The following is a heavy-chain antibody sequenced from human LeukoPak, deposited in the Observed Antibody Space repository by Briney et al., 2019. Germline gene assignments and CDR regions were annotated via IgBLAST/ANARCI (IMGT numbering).Heavy chain of an antibody. CDR2: IYPGDSDT. Sequence: GESLKISCKGSGYSFSKFWIGWVRQLTGKGLEWMGIIYPGDSDTRYSPSFQGQVSISVDKSNSTAYLQWSSLKASDTAMYYCARPFSSSYYSDAFDIWGQGTMVIVSS. V-gene: IGHV5-51*01. J-gene: IGHJ3*02. D-gene: IGHD6-13*01. CDR3: ARPFSSSYYSDAFDI. CDR1: GYSFSKFW.